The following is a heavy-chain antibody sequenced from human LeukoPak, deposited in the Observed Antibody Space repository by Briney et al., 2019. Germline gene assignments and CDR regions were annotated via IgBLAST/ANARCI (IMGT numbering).Heavy chain of an antibody. CDR2: ISWNSGSI. Sequence: GRSLRLSCAVSGFTFEDYAMHWVRQAPGKGLDWVAAISWNSGSINYADSVKGRFTISRDNSKNTLYLQMNSLRAEDTAVYYCARPSDILWLDPAFDIWGQGTMVTVSS. V-gene: IGHV3-9*01. CDR3: ARPSDILWLDPAFDI. D-gene: IGHD5-18*01. J-gene: IGHJ3*02. CDR1: GFTFEDYA.